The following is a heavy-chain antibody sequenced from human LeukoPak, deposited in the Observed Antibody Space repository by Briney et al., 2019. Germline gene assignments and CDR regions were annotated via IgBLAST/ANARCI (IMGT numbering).Heavy chain of an antibody. J-gene: IGHJ6*02. CDR3: ASGGANVNYYYFYGMDV. V-gene: IGHV3-21*01. CDR2: ISSGSTYI. D-gene: IGHD4/OR15-4a*01. Sequence: GGSLRLSCAASGFTFSTYTLNWVRQAPGKGLEWVSSISSGSTYIYYADSVKGRFTISRDNAKNSLYLQMNSLRADDTAVYYCASGGANVNYYYFYGMDVWGQGTTVTVSS. CDR1: GFTFSTYT.